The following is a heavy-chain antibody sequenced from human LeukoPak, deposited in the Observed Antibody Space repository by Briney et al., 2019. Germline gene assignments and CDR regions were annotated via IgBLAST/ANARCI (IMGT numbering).Heavy chain of an antibody. D-gene: IGHD2-2*01. V-gene: IGHV3-33*01. CDR3: ARTYCSSTSCHPYYYYMDV. J-gene: IGHJ6*03. CDR1: GFTFSSYG. Sequence: PGGSLRLSYAASGFTFSSYGMHWVRQAPGKGLEWVAVIWYDGSNKYYADSVKGRFTISRDNSKNTLYLQMNSLRAGDTAVYYCARTYCSSTSCHPYYYYMDVWGKGTTVTVSS. CDR2: IWYDGSNK.